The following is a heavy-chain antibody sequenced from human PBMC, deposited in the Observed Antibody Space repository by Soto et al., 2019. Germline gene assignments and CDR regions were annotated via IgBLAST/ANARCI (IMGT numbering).Heavy chain of an antibody. CDR1: GFTFSSSA. Sequence: LILSCTASGFTFSSSAMSWVRQAPGRGLEWVSGISGSGAGTYYADSVKGRFTISRDNSKNTLYLQMSGLRAEDTAVYYCAKGPTIFGAVISFDYYYGMYVWGQGTPVTVSS. J-gene: IGHJ6*02. CDR2: ISGSGAGT. D-gene: IGHD3-3*01. CDR3: AKGPTIFGAVISFDYYYGMYV. V-gene: IGHV3-23*01.